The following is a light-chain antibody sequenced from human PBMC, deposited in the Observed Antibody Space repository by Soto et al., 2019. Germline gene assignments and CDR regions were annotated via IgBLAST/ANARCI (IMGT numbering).Light chain of an antibody. CDR3: AAWDDSLSGFYV. V-gene: IGLV1-47*01. Sequence: QSVLTQPPSASGTPGQSVTISGSGSNSNIGSNYVHWYQHLPGTAPTLLIYRDNQRPSGVPDRFFGSKSGTSASLAISGLRSEDEADYYCAAWDDSLSGFYVFGTGTKVTVL. CDR1: NSNIGSNY. J-gene: IGLJ1*01. CDR2: RDN.